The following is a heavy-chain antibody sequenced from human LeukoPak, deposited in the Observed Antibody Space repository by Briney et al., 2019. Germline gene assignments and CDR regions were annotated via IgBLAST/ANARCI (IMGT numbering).Heavy chain of an antibody. D-gene: IGHD1-1*01. V-gene: IGHV3-23*01. CDR1: GFALSSYT. J-gene: IGHJ4*02. CDR3: AKDLRGNGYYFDY. CDR2: LRGPEGSP. Sequence: GGSLRLSCAASGFALSSYTMSWVRQAPGKGLEWVSSLRGPEGSPFYADSVKGRFTISRDNSKNTLYLQMNSLRAEDTAVYYCAKDLRGNGYYFDYWGQGTLVTVSS.